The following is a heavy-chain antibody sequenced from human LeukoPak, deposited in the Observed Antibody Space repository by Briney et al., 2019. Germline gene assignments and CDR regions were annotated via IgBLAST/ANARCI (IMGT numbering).Heavy chain of an antibody. CDR2: IYDSGST. J-gene: IGHJ4*02. Sequence: SETLSLTCTVSGGSIRSSYYYWGWIRQPPGKGLEWIGSIYDSGSTYYDPSLKRRVTISVDTSKNQFSLTLTSVTAADTAVYFCARDHFGSLDSWGQGILVTVSS. CDR1: GGSIRSSYYY. CDR3: ARDHFGSLDS. V-gene: IGHV4-39*07. D-gene: IGHD3-10*01.